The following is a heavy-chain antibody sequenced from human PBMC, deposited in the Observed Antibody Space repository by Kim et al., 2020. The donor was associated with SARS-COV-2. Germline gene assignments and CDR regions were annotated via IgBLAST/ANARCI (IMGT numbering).Heavy chain of an antibody. D-gene: IGHD3-10*01. V-gene: IGHV4-31*02. CDR3: ARDEGYYGSGAPTGWFDP. Sequence: KSRVTISVDTSKNQFSLKLSSVTAADTAVYYCARDEGYYGSGAPTGWFDPWGQGTLVTVSS. J-gene: IGHJ5*02.